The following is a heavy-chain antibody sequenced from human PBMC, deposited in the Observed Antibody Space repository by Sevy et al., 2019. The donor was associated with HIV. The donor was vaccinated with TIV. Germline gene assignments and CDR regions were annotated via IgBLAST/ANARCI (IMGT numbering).Heavy chain of an antibody. Sequence: ASVKVSCKTSGYTFIDCYIHWVRQAPGQGLEWMGWINPKSGGTNYAQKFQGRVTMTRDTSISTAYMELSRLRSDVTAVYYCARDVTGSTNYFDYWGQGSLVTVSS. CDR1: GYTFIDCY. CDR3: ARDVTGSTNYFDY. J-gene: IGHJ4*02. V-gene: IGHV1-2*02. CDR2: INPKSGGT. D-gene: IGHD1-7*01.